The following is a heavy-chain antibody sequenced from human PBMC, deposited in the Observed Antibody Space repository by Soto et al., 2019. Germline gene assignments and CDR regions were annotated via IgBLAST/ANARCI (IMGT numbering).Heavy chain of an antibody. CDR1: GFTFSDHA. CDR2: VRGDFVTT. J-gene: IGHJ4*02. Sequence: EVQLLESGGGLVQPGGSLRLSCATSGFTFSDHAMHWVRPAPGEGLEWVPGVRGDFVTTPYADSVMGRFTISRENSKNTLYLQMNSLRAEDTALYYCVKEGKMGVEGFDFWGQGTPVTVSS. V-gene: IGHV3-23*01. CDR3: VKEGKMGVEGFDF. D-gene: IGHD1-26*01.